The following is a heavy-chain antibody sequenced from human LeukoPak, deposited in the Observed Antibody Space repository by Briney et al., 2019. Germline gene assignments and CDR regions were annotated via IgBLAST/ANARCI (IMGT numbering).Heavy chain of an antibody. Sequence: ASVKVSCKASGYTFTGYYMHWVRQAPGQGPEWMGWMNPNSGNTGYAQKFQGRVTLTRSTSMTTAYMELSSLRSEDTAVYYCARQSLDGGSCYDYWGQGTPVTISS. D-gene: IGHD2-15*01. CDR1: GYTFTGYY. V-gene: IGHV1-8*02. J-gene: IGHJ4*02. CDR2: MNPNSGNT. CDR3: ARQSLDGGSCYDY.